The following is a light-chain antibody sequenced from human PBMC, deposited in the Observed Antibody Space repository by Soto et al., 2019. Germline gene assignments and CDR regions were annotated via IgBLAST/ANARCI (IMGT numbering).Light chain of an antibody. Sequence: IHLTQSPSSLSASVGARVTVTCRASPGISSSLAWYQQKPGKAPKLLIYAASTLQSGVPSRFSGSGPATDFTLTISGLQPEDFVTYYCQQLKTYPPTFGQGTKVEIK. CDR3: QQLKTYPPT. V-gene: IGKV1-9*01. CDR2: AAS. J-gene: IGKJ1*01. CDR1: PGISSS.